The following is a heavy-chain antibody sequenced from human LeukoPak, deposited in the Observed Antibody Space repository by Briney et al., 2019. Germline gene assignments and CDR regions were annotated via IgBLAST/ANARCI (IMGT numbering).Heavy chain of an antibody. CDR1: GGSISSGNW. J-gene: IGHJ4*02. V-gene: IGHV4-4*02. D-gene: IGHD2-15*01. Sequence: SGTLSLTCAVSGGSISSGNWWSWIRQPPGKGLEWLGETLHSGDTVYNPPPKSRITISVDNSKNQFSLKLTSVTAADTAVYFCTRNGDSSSVVDWGQGTLVTVSS. CDR3: TRNGDSSSVVD. CDR2: TLHSGDT.